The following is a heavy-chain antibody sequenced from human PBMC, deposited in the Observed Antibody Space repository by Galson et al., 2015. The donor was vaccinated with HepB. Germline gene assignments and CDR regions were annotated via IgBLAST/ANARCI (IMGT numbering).Heavy chain of an antibody. D-gene: IGHD4-17*01. CDR2: IYPGDSDT. J-gene: IGHJ6*02. CDR1: GYSFTNTW. CDR3: ARRMGTLTTSRGYGMDV. V-gene: IGHV5-51*01. Sequence: QSGAEVKKPGESLRISCKASGYSFTNTWIGWVRQMPGKGLEWMGIIYPGDSDTRYSPSFQGQVTISADKSITTAYLQWSSLKASDTAAYYCARRMGTLTTSRGYGMDVWGQGTTVTVSS.